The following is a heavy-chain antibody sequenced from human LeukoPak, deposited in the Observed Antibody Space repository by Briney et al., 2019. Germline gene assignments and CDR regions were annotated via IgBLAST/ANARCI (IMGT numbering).Heavy chain of an antibody. V-gene: IGHV1-3*01. Sequence: ASVKVSCKASGYTFTSYAMHWVRQAPGQRLEWMGWINAGNGNTKYSQKFQGRDTITRDTSASTAYMELSSLRSEDTAVYYCARGDHCSSTSCYGRYYFDYWGQGTLVTVSS. J-gene: IGHJ4*02. D-gene: IGHD2-2*01. CDR1: GYTFTSYA. CDR3: ARGDHCSSTSCYGRYYFDY. CDR2: INAGNGNT.